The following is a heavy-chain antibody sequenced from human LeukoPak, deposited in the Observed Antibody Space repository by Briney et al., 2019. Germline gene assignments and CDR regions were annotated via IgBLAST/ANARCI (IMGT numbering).Heavy chain of an antibody. CDR3: ARDGRRDFDF. CDR1: GDTLSSFT. Sequence: ASVKVSCKASGDTLSSFTISWLRQAPGQGLEWMGRIIPIINIATYAQKFQGRVTITADKSTSTVHLEVISLRSEDTAVYYCARDGRRDFDFWGQGTLVTVSS. CDR2: IIPIINIA. V-gene: IGHV1-69*04. J-gene: IGHJ4*02. D-gene: IGHD1-1*01.